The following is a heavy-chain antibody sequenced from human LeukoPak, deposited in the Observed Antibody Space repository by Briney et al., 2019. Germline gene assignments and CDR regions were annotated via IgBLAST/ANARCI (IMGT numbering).Heavy chain of an antibody. CDR3: AKAYCGGDCYSAYFDS. J-gene: IGHJ4*02. Sequence: PGGSLRLSCAASGFTFSSYAMHWVRQAPGKGLEWVAVISYDGSSKYYADSVKGRFTISRDNSKNTLYLRMNSLRAEDTAVYYCAKAYCGGDCYSAYFDSWGQGTLVTVSS. CDR2: ISYDGSSK. V-gene: IGHV3-30-3*01. D-gene: IGHD2-21*02. CDR1: GFTFSSYA.